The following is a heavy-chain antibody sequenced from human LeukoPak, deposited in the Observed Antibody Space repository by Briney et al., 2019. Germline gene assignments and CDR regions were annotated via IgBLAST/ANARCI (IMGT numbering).Heavy chain of an antibody. V-gene: IGHV4-39*07. CDR3: ASSAGVPNGIFDI. D-gene: IGHD1-1*01. Sequence: SETLSLTCTVSGGSISTNNYYWGWIRQPPGKGLEWIGNIFYSGSTYYSPSLKSRVTISLDTSRNQFSLKLNSVTAADTAVYYCASSAGVPNGIFDIWGQGTMVTVSS. J-gene: IGHJ3*02. CDR1: GGSISTNNYY. CDR2: IFYSGST.